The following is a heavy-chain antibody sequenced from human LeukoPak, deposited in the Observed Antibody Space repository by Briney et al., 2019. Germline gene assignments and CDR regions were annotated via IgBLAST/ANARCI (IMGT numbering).Heavy chain of an antibody. CDR1: GGSISSYY. J-gene: IGHJ3*02. CDR3: ARDQSGYSSGWYYAFDI. Sequence: PSETLSLTCTVSGGSISSYYWSWIRQPAGKGLEWIGRIYTSGSTNYNPSLKSRVTMSVDTSKNQFSLKLSSVTAADTAVYYCARDQSGYSSGWYYAFDIWGQGTMVTVSS. V-gene: IGHV4-4*07. CDR2: IYTSGST. D-gene: IGHD6-19*01.